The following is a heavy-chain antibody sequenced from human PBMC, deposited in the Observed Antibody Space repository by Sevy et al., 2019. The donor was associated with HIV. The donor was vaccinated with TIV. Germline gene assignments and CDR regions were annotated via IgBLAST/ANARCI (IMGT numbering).Heavy chain of an antibody. CDR1: GFTFSRYA. D-gene: IGHD2-15*01. V-gene: IGHV3-30-3*01. CDR2: ISYAGSNK. Sequence: GGSLRLSCAASGFTFSRYAMHWVRQAPGKGLECVAVISYAGSNKYYADSVKGRFTISRDNSKNTLYLQMNSLRAEDTAVYYCARDSGTVVPVFDHWGQGTLVTVSS. CDR3: ARDSGTVVPVFDH. J-gene: IGHJ4*02.